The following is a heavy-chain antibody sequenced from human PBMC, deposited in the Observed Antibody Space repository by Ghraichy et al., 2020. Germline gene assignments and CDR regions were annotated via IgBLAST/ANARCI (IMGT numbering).Heavy chain of an antibody. CDR2: IYYSGST. CDR3: ARGGGPDTY. V-gene: IGHV4-59*02. CDR1: GGSVSSYY. J-gene: IGHJ4*02. D-gene: IGHD2-15*01. Sequence: ETLSLTCTVSGGSVSSYYWSWIRQPPGKGLEWIGHIYYSGSTNYNPSLKSRVTISVDTSKNQLSLKLSSVTAADTAVYYCARGGGPDTYWGQGTLVTVSS.